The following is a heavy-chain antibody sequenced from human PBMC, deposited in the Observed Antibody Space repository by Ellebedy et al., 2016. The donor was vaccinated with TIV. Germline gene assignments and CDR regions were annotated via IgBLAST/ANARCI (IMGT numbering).Heavy chain of an antibody. D-gene: IGHD6-13*01. CDR2: IYYSGST. J-gene: IGHJ4*02. CDR3: ARGTWYSSSYDY. CDR1: GGSISSSSYY. V-gene: IGHV4-39*07. Sequence: SETLSLXXTVSGGSISSSSYYWGWIRQPPGKGLEWIGSIYYSGSTYYNPSLKSRVTISVDTSKNQFSLKLSSVTAADTAVYYCARGTWYSSSYDYWGQGTLVTVSS.